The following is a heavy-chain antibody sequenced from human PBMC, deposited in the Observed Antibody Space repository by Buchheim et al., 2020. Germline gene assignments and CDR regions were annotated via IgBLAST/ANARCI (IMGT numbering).Heavy chain of an antibody. CDR2: ISYDGSNK. D-gene: IGHD1-26*01. CDR1: GFTFSSYG. CDR3: VYEGPRSYFVFDY. Sequence: QVQLVESGGGVVQPGRSLRLSCAASGFTFSSYGMHWVRQAPGKGLEWVAVISYDGSNKYYADSVKGRFTISRDNSKNTLYLQMNSLRAEDTAVYYCVYEGPRSYFVFDYWGQGTL. V-gene: IGHV3-30*18. J-gene: IGHJ4*02.